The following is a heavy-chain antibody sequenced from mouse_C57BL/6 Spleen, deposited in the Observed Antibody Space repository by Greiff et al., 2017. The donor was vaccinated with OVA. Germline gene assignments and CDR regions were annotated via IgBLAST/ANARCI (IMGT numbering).Heavy chain of an antibody. V-gene: IGHV5-17*01. CDR2: ISSGSSTI. J-gene: IGHJ1*03. CDR3: ARTGRYWYYDV. CDR1: GFTFSDYG. Sequence: EVHLVESGGGLVKPGGSLKLSCAASGFTFSDYGMHWVRQAPEKGLEWVAYISSGSSTIYYADTVKGRFTISRDNAKNTLFLQMTSLRSEDTAMYYCARTGRYWYYDVWGTGTTVTVSS. D-gene: IGHD3-3*01.